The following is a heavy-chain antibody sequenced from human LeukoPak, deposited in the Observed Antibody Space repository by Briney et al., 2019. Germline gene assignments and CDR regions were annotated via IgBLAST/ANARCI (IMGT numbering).Heavy chain of an antibody. CDR1: GFTFSSYE. CDR2: ISSSGSTI. CDR3: ARELSSGWYGGAYNWSDP. J-gene: IGHJ5*02. Sequence: GGSLRLSCAASGFTFSSYEMNWVRQAPGKGLEWVSYISSSGSTIYYADSVKGRFTISRDNAKNSLYLQMNSLRAEDTAVYYCARELSSGWYGGAYNWSDPWGQGTLVTVSS. D-gene: IGHD6-19*01. V-gene: IGHV3-48*03.